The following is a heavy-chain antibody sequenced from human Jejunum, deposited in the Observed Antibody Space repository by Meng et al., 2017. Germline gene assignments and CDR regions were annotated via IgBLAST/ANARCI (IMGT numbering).Heavy chain of an antibody. J-gene: IGHJ5*02. CDR3: AKDRTIWGYFDP. Sequence: EVRLFVSGGGLVQPGRSLRVSCAASGFTFNIYAMNWVRQAPGKGLEWVSGISTSGGTTYYADSVKGRFTIARDNSKNTIYLQMNSLRVEDTATYYCAKDRTIWGYFDPWGQGTLVTVSS. V-gene: IGHV3-23*01. D-gene: IGHD3-16*01. CDR2: ISTSGGTT. CDR1: GFTFNIYA.